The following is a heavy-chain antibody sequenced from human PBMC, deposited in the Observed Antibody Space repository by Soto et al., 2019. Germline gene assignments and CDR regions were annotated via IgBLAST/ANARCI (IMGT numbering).Heavy chain of an antibody. D-gene: IGHD4-17*01. CDR2: IYWDDDK. J-gene: IGHJ5*02. CDR3: PHITPTATWWFDP. CDR1: GFSLTTSGVG. V-gene: IGHV2-5*02. Sequence: QITLKESGPTLVKPTQTLTLTCTFSGFSLTTSGVGVGWIRQPPGKALEWLALIYWDDDKRYSPSLKSRLTTTNDPSKHQLVLTMANMVPADTATDFCPHITPTATWWFDPWVQGTLVTVSS.